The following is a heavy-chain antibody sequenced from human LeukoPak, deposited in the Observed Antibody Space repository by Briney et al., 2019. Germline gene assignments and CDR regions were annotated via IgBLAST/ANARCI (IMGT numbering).Heavy chain of an antibody. CDR3: ATTTRGDS. J-gene: IGHJ4*02. CDR1: GFTFSSYA. CDR2: MKHDGSAK. Sequence: GGSLRLSCAASGFTFSSYAMSWVRQAPGKGLEWVANMKHDGSAKNYVDSVKGRFTISRDNDKNSVYLEMNSLRVEDTAVYYCATTTRGDSWGQGTLVTVSS. D-gene: IGHD4-11*01. V-gene: IGHV3-7*01.